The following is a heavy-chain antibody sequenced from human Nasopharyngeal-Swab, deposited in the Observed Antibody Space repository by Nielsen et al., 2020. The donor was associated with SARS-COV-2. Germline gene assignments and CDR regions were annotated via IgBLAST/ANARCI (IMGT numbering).Heavy chain of an antibody. V-gene: IGHV3-7*01. D-gene: IGHD4-11*01. CDR1: GFTFSTYW. CDR3: ATDVYSFGYDRGY. J-gene: IGHJ4*02. Sequence: GESLKISCATSGFTFSTYWMTWVRQAPGKGLEWVANIKQDGSEKYYIDSVKGRFTISRDNAKSSLFLEMNSLRVEDTALYYCATDVYSFGYDRGYWGQGTLVIVSS. CDR2: IKQDGSEK.